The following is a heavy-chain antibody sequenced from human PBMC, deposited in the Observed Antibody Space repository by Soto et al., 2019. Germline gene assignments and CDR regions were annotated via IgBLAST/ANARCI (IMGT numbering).Heavy chain of an antibody. CDR1: GGSISSGGYS. CDR3: ARFGYSSSFDP. Sequence: QLQLQESGSGLVKPSQTLSLTCAVSGGSISSGGYSWSWIRQPPGKGLEWIGYIYHSGSTYSNPSLKSRVTLSVDRSKNQFSLKLSSVTAADTAVYYCARFGYSSSFDPWGQGTLVTVSS. V-gene: IGHV4-30-2*01. J-gene: IGHJ5*02. CDR2: IYHSGST. D-gene: IGHD6-13*01.